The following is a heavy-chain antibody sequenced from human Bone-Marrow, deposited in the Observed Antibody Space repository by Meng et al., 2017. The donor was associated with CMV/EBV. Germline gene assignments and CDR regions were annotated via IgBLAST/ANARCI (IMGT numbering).Heavy chain of an antibody. CDR3: ARPGSV. J-gene: IGHJ4*02. Sequence: GGSLRLSCAVHGTSFSDYSWTWIRHSPRKGLEWVSSISSSSSYIYYADSVKGRFTISRDNAKNSLYLQMNSLRAEDTAVYYCARPGSVWGQGTLVTVSS. V-gene: IGHV3-21*01. CDR1: GTSFSDYS. CDR2: ISSSSSYI. D-gene: IGHD1-26*01.